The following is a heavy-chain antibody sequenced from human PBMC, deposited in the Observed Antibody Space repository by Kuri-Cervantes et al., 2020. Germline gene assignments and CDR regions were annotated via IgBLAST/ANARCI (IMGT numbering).Heavy chain of an antibody. Sequence: GGSLRLSCAASRFTFSSYGMHWVRQAPGKGLEWVAVISYDGSNKYYADSVKGRFTISRDNSKNTLYLQMNSLRAEDTAVYYCAKSSGDYYYYGMDVWGQGTTVTVSS. D-gene: IGHD4-17*01. CDR3: AKSSGDYYYYGMDV. CDR1: RFTFSSYG. J-gene: IGHJ6*02. V-gene: IGHV3-30*18. CDR2: ISYDGSNK.